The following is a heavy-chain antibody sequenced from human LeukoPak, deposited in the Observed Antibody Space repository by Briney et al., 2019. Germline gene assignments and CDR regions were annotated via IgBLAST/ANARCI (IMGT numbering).Heavy chain of an antibody. CDR3: ARGRYYYGSGGYYKVPHFDY. CDR2: IYYSGST. D-gene: IGHD3-10*01. Sequence: SETLSLTCTVSGGSISSYYWSWIRQPPGKGLEWIGYIYYSGSTNYNPSLKSRVTISVDTSKNQLSLKLSSVTAADTAVYYCARGRYYYGSGGYYKVPHFDYWGQGTLVTVSS. J-gene: IGHJ4*02. V-gene: IGHV4-59*01. CDR1: GGSISSYY.